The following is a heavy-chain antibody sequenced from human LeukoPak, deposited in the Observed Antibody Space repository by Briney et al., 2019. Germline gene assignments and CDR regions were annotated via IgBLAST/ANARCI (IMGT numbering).Heavy chain of an antibody. J-gene: IGHJ4*02. V-gene: IGHV4-4*09. Sequence: SETLSLTCTVSGGSISSYYWSWIRQPPGKGLEWIGYIYTSGSTNYNPSLKSRVTISVDTSKNQFSLKLSSVTAADTAVYYWARHGPDYDILTGYYRPDYYFDYWGQGTLVTVSS. CDR2: IYTSGST. CDR1: GGSISSYY. CDR3: ARHGPDYDILTGYYRPDYYFDY. D-gene: IGHD3-9*01.